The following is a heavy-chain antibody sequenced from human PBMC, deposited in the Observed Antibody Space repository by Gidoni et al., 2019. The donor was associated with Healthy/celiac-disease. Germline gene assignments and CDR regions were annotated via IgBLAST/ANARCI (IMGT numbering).Heavy chain of an antibody. D-gene: IGHD3-10*01. V-gene: IGHV4-59*01. Sequence: QVQLQESGPGLVKPSETLSLTCTVSGGPISSYYWSWIRQPPGKGLEWIGYIYYSGSTNYNPSLKSRVTISVDTSKNQFSLKLSSVTAADTAVYYCARVRDGYYYYGMDVWGQGTTVTVSS. CDR3: ARVRDGYYYYGMDV. CDR1: GGPISSYY. J-gene: IGHJ6*02. CDR2: IYYSGST.